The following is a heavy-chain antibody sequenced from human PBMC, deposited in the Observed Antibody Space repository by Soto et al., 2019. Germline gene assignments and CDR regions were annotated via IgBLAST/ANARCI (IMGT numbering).Heavy chain of an antibody. Sequence: QVQLQESGPGLVKPSETLSLTCTVSGGSVSSGSYYWSWIRQPPGKGLEWIGYIYYSGSTNYNPSLKNRVTISVDTSKNQFSLKLSSVTAADTAVYYCARGTPDCISTSCSSHNWFDPWGQGTLVTVSS. D-gene: IGHD2-2*01. V-gene: IGHV4-61*01. CDR1: GGSVSSGSYY. J-gene: IGHJ5*02. CDR3: ARGTPDCISTSCSSHNWFDP. CDR2: IYYSGST.